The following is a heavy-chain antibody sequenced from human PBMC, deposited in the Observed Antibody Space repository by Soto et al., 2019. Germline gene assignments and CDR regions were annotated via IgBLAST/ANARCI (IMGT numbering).Heavy chain of an antibody. D-gene: IGHD5-18*01. CDR3: ARGYSYGPNWESDALDI. Sequence: QVQLVESGGGVVQPGRSLRLSCAASGFSFSIYAMHWVRQAPGKGLEWVAVISYHGSTEYYGDSVKGRFTISRDNSKNTRYLKMYSLRPEDTAIYYCARGYSYGPNWESDALDIWGQGAMVTVSS. CDR2: ISYHGSTE. V-gene: IGHV3-30-3*01. J-gene: IGHJ3*02. CDR1: GFSFSIYA.